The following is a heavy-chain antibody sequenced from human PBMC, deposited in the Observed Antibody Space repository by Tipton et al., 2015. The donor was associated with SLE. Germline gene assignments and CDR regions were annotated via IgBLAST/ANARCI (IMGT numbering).Heavy chain of an antibody. D-gene: IGHD7-27*01. CDR2: IYYSGST. Sequence: TLSLTCAVYGGSFSGYYWSWIRQPPGKGLEWIGYIYYSGSTNYNPSLKSRVTISVDTSKNQFSLKLSSVTAADTAVYYCARKLGISYFDYWGQGTLVTVSS. CDR1: GGSFSGYY. V-gene: IGHV4-59*01. J-gene: IGHJ4*02. CDR3: ARKLGISYFDY.